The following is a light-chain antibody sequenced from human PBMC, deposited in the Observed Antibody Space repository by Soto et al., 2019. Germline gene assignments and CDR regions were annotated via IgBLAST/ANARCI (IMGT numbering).Light chain of an antibody. CDR2: DAS. J-gene: IGKJ1*01. CDR3: QQYGET. Sequence: DIQMTQSPSTLSASVGDRVTITCRASQSISSWLAWYQQKPGKAPKLLIYDASSLESGVPSRFSGSGSGTEFTLTISSLQPDYFATYYCQQYGETFGQRTKVEIK. CDR1: QSISSW. V-gene: IGKV1-5*01.